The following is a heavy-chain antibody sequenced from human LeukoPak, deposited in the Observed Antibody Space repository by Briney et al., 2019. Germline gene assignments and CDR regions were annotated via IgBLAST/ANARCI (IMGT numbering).Heavy chain of an antibody. V-gene: IGHV3-7*01. J-gene: IGHJ4*02. CDR1: RFTFSSYW. CDR3: AREAHYYYDSSGYWDY. D-gene: IGHD3-22*01. CDR2: IKEDGSAK. Sequence: GGCLRLSCAASRFTFSSYWVSWVRQAPGKGLEWVANIKEDGSAKYYVDSVKGRFTISRDNAKNSLYLQMNSLRAEDTAVYYCAREAHYYYDSSGYWDYWGQGTLVTVSS.